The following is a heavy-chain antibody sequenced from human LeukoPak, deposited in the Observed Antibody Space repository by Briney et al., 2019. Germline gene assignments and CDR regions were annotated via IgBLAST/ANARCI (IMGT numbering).Heavy chain of an antibody. V-gene: IGHV3-30*05. D-gene: IGHD2-2*01. CDR1: GFTFSSYG. CDR2: VSYDGSEK. Sequence: GGSLRLSCAASGFTFSSYGIHWVRQAPGKGLEWVAVVSYDGSEKYYADSVKGRLTISRDKSKNTVSLQMNSLRAEGTAVYYCARDAYCSSTSCYLDVWGKGTTVTVSS. CDR3: ARDAYCSSTSCYLDV. J-gene: IGHJ6*03.